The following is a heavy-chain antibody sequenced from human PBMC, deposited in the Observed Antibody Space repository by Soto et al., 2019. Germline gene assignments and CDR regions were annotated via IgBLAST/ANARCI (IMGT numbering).Heavy chain of an antibody. V-gene: IGHV3-21*01. CDR2: ISSSSSYI. J-gene: IGHJ5*02. D-gene: IGHD2-2*01. CDR1: GFTFSSYS. CDR3: ARRSGAAAGYCSSTSCSRPFDP. Sequence: GGSLRLSCAASGFTFSSYSMNWVRQAPGKGLEWVSSISSSSSYIYYADSVKGRFTISRDNAKNSLYLQMNSLRAEDTAVYYCARRSGAAAGYCSSTSCSRPFDPWGQGTLVTVSS.